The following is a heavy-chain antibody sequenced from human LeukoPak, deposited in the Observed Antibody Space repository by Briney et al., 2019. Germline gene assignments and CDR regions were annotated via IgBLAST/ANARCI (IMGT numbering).Heavy chain of an antibody. V-gene: IGHV3-48*02. Sequence: GGSLRLSCAASGFTFSSFSMNWVRQAPGKGLEWVSFISSSGTSIYYADSVKGRFSISRDNAKNSLYLQMSSLRDEDTAVYYCARDDRRKSGGPRWFDPWGQGTLVTVSS. CDR2: ISSSGTSI. D-gene: IGHD1-26*01. CDR3: ARDDRRKSGGPRWFDP. J-gene: IGHJ5*02. CDR1: GFTFSSFS.